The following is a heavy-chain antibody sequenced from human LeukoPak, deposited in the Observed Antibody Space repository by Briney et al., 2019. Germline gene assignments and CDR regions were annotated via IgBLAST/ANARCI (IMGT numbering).Heavy chain of an antibody. J-gene: IGHJ4*02. D-gene: IGHD3-22*01. CDR2: IYTSGST. CDR3: ARVKYDSSGYGAYYFDY. CDR1: GFSISSYY. Sequence: SETLSLTCTVSGFSISSYYWSWIRQPAGKGLEWIAGIYTSGSTYYNPSLKSRVTISVDTSKNQFSLKLSSVTAADTAVYYCARVKYDSSGYGAYYFDYWGQGTLVTVSS. V-gene: IGHV4-4*07.